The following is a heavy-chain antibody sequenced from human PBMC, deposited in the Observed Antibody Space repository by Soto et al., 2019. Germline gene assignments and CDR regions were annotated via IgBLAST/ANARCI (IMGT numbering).Heavy chain of an antibody. CDR1: GFTLSSYS. D-gene: IGHD6-19*01. CDR2: ISYDGNKK. Sequence: QVQLAESGGGVVQPGRYLRLSCAASGFTLSSYSMHWVRQAPGKGLEWVALISYDGNKKFYEDSVKGRFNNSRDTSNNSLYLQMNSMRLEDTAIYYCARSVAVAPLDCCGHGTLVTVTS. J-gene: IGHJ4*01. CDR3: ARSVAVAPLDC. V-gene: IGHV3-30*04.